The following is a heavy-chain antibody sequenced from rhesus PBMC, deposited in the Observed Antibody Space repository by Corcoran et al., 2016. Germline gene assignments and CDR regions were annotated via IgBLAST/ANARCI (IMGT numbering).Heavy chain of an antibody. J-gene: IGHJ4*01. D-gene: IGHD6-13*01. V-gene: IGHV4-106*01. CDR2: IYGSGGGT. Sequence: QVQLQESGPGLVTPSETLSLTCAVSGGSIRDDYYWRWIRQPPGKGLEWIGYIYGSGGGTNYHPSLKNRVTSSIDTSKNQFSLKLSSVTAADTAVYYCARVYWQLVDYWGQGVLVTVSS. CDR1: GGSIRDDYY. CDR3: ARVYWQLVDY.